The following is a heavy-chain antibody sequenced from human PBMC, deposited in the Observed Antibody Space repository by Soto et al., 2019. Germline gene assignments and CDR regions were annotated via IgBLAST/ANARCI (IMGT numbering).Heavy chain of an antibody. D-gene: IGHD3-10*01. CDR1: GASLSDNY. CDR3: ARGGTHYYGSGSYYGYGMDV. V-gene: IGHV4-34*01. Sequence: SETLSLTCAVYGASLSDNYCNWLRQPPGKGLEWIGEINHSGSTNYNPSLKSRVTISVDTSKNQFSLKLSSVTAADTAVYYCARGGTHYYGSGSYYGYGMDVWGQGTTVTVSS. CDR2: INHSGST. J-gene: IGHJ6*02.